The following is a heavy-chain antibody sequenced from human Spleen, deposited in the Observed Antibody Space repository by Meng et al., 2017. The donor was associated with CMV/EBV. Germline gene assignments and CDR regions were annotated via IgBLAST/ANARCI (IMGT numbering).Heavy chain of an antibody. Sequence: SETLSLTCTVSGGSISSDNYYWGWIRQPPGKGLEWIGSIYYDGSTHYNPSLRSRVTISIDSSKNRFSLKMRSVTVADTAVYYCARYGDYYYYGMDVWGQGTTVTVSS. CDR2: IYYDGST. D-gene: IGHD4-17*01. CDR3: ARYGDYYYYGMDV. CDR1: GGSISSDNYY. J-gene: IGHJ6*02. V-gene: IGHV4-39*07.